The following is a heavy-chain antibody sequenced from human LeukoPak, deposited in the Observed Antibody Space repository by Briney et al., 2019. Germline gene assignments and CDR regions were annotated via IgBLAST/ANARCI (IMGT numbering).Heavy chain of an antibody. CDR2: ISYDGSNK. D-gene: IGHD3-22*01. CDR3: ARSTGNYDSSGYYLDY. V-gene: IGHV3-30-3*01. Sequence: PGGSLRLSCTASGFTLRNYWMTWVRQAPGKGLEWVAVISYDGSNKYYADSVKGRFTISRDNSKNTLYLQMNSLRAEDTAVYYCARSTGNYDSSGYYLDYWGQGTLVTVSS. CDR1: GFTLRNYW. J-gene: IGHJ4*02.